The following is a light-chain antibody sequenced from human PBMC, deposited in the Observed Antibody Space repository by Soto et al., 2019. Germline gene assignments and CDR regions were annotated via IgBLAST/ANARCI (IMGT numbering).Light chain of an antibody. V-gene: IGLV2-11*01. Sequence: QSALTQPRSVSGSPGQSVTLSCTGTSSDVGGYHYVSWYQHHPGKAPKLMIYEGSKRPSGVSNRFSGSKSGNTASLTISGLQAEDEADYYCCSYAGSRVFGGGTKLTVL. J-gene: IGLJ3*02. CDR2: EGS. CDR1: SSDVGGYHY. CDR3: CSYAGSRV.